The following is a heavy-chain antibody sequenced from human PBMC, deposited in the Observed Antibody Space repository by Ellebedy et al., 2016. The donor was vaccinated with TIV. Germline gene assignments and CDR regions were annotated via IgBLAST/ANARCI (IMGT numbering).Heavy chain of an antibody. CDR3: VSSINMMGEH. Sequence: GESLKISCAASGFTFSSSWMHWVRQAPGKGLVWVSRINTDGRSTSYADSVKGRFTISRDNAKNTLYLQMNSLRVEDAALYYCVSSINMMGEHWGQGTLVTVSS. V-gene: IGHV3-74*01. CDR2: INTDGRST. D-gene: IGHD3-22*01. J-gene: IGHJ1*01. CDR1: GFTFSSSW.